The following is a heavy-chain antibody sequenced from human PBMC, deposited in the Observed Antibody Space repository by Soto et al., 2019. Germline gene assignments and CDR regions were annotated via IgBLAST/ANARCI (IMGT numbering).Heavy chain of an antibody. D-gene: IGHD6-19*01. CDR1: GFTFSSAW. CDR2: IKSKTDGGTT. CDR3: TTYYRSGWYYYYGMDV. V-gene: IGHV3-15*01. J-gene: IGHJ6*02. Sequence: GGSLRLSCAASGFTFSSAWMSWVRQAPGKGLEWVGRIKSKTDGGTTDYAAPVKGRFTISRDDSKNTLYLQMNSLKTEDTAVYYCTTYYRSGWYYYYGMDVWGQGTTVTVSS.